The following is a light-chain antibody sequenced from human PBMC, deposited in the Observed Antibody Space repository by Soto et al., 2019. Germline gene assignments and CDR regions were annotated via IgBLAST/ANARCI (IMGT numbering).Light chain of an antibody. V-gene: IGKV1-5*01. CDR3: QQYNTCWT. CDR1: QTISHW. CDR2: DAS. Sequence: DIHLTQSPSTLSASVGDRVTITCRASQTISHWLAWYQQKPGKAPKLLIFDASSLENGVPSRFSGSGSGTEFTLTITGLQPDDFATYYCQQYNTCWTFGQGTKV. J-gene: IGKJ1*01.